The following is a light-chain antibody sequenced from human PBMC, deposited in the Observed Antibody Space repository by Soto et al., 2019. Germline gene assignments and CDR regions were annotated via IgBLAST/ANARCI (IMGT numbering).Light chain of an antibody. CDR2: DVS. Sequence: QLVLTQPASVSGSPGQSITISCSGTSSDVGGSNYVSWYQQHPGEAPKLMIYDVSYRPSGVSNRFSGSKSATTASLTISGLQAEDEAHYFCSSYTSSAPGVLFGGGTKLTVL. V-gene: IGLV2-14*03. CDR3: SSYTSSAPGVL. J-gene: IGLJ2*01. CDR1: SSDVGGSNY.